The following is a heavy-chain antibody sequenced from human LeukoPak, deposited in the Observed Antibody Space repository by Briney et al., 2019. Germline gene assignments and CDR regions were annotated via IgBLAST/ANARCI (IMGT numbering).Heavy chain of an antibody. CDR1: GYTFTSYG. Sequence: GASVKVSCKASGYTFTSYGISWVRQAPGQGLEWMGWISAYNGNTNYAQKLQGRVTMTTDTSTSTAYMELRSLRSDDTAVYYCAREYCSGGSCYVLRAYHYYYYGMDVWGQGTTVTVSS. D-gene: IGHD2-15*01. CDR2: ISAYNGNT. V-gene: IGHV1-18*01. J-gene: IGHJ6*02. CDR3: AREYCSGGSCYVLRAYHYYYYGMDV.